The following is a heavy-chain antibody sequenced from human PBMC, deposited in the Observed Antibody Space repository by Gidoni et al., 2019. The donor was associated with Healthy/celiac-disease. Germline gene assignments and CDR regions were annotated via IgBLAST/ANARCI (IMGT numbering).Heavy chain of an antibody. CDR2: ISSSSSYT. CDR1: GFTYSDYY. CDR3: ARGRSEREAYNWFDP. Sequence: QVQLVESGGGVVKPGGSLRLSGAAAGFTYSDYYMSWIRQAPGKGLEWVSYISSSSSYTNYADSVQGRFTISRDNAKNSLYLQMNSLRAEDTAVYYCARGRSEREAYNWFDPWGQGTLVTVSS. J-gene: IGHJ5*02. V-gene: IGHV3-11*06. D-gene: IGHD2-21*01.